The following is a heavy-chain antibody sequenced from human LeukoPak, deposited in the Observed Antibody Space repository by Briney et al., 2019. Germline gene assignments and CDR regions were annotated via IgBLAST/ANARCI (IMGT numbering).Heavy chain of an antibody. D-gene: IGHD2-2*01. CDR3: ARQDAKCSSTSCYAGGWFDP. J-gene: IGHJ5*02. V-gene: IGHV1-69*06. CDR2: IIPIFSTT. Sequence: SVKLSCKSSGGTFSKYAISWVRQAPGQGLEWMGGIIPIFSTTNYAHTFQGRVTITADNSTSTAYMELSSLRSDDTAMYYCARQDAKCSSTSCYAGGWFDPWGQGTPVTVSS. CDR1: GGTFSKYA.